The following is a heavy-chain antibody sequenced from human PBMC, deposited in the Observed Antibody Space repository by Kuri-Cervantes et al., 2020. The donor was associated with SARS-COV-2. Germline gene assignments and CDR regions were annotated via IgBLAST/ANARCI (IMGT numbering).Heavy chain of an antibody. CDR2: IYYSGST. J-gene: IGHJ4*02. CDR3: AREEGGYSYGLDY. CDR1: GGSISSSSYY. V-gene: IGHV4-30-4*08. D-gene: IGHD5-18*01. Sequence: SETLSLTCTVPGGSISSSSYYWSWIRQPPGKGLEWIGYIYYSGSTYYNPSLKSRVTISVDTSKNQFSLKLSSVTAADTAVYYCAREEGGYSYGLDYWGQGTLVTVSS.